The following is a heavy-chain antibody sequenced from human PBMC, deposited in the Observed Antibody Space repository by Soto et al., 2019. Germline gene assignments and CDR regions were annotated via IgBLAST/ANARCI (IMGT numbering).Heavy chain of an antibody. Sequence: SETLSLTCTVSGGSLSTYFWTWIRQPPGKGLEWIGDIYYTGSTNYNPSLKSRVTISVDTSKNQFSLKLSSVTAADTAVYYCARRTTTIHNSYYMDVWGQGTTVTVSS. V-gene: IGHV4-59*08. D-gene: IGHD3-9*01. J-gene: IGHJ6*03. CDR1: GGSLSTYF. CDR2: IYYTGST. CDR3: ARRTTTIHNSYYMDV.